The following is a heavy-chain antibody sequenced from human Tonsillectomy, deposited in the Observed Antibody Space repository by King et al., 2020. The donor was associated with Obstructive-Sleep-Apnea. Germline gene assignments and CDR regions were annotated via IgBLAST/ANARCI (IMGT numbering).Heavy chain of an antibody. Sequence: VQLVESGGGLVKPGGSLRLSCAASGFSFSDYYMSWIRQAPGKGLEWLSYISSNGSTIDYADSVKGRFTISRDSAKNSLYLQMNSLRAEDTAVYFCARAIVVVVGATHRWFDPWGQGTLVTVSS. D-gene: IGHD2-15*01. J-gene: IGHJ5*02. CDR2: ISSNGSTI. V-gene: IGHV3-11*01. CDR3: ARAIVVVVGATHRWFDP. CDR1: GFSFSDYY.